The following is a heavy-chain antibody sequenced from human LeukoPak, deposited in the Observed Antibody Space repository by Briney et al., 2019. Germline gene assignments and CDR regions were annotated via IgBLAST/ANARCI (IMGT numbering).Heavy chain of an antibody. D-gene: IGHD3-3*01. Sequence: GGSLRLSCAASGFTFSSYSMNWVRQAPGKGLEWVSSISSSSSYIYYADSVKGRFTISRDNAKNSLYLQMNSLRAEDTAVYYCARLGTWSGYTGGTYYYYYYMDVWGKGTTVTVSS. J-gene: IGHJ6*03. CDR2: ISSSSSYI. CDR1: GFTFSSYS. CDR3: ARLGTWSGYTGGTYYYYYYMDV. V-gene: IGHV3-21*01.